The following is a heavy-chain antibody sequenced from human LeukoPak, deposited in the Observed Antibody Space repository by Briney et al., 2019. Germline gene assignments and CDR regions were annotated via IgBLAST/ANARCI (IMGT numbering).Heavy chain of an antibody. V-gene: IGHV3-15*01. CDR2: ITTKSDGGTT. Sequence: GGSLRLSCAVSGLTFTNAWMTWVRQAPGKGLEWVGRITTKSDGGTTDYAAPVRGRFTITRDDSKSTLHLQMDSLKTEDTALYYCSTGIGTNDWWGRGTLVIVSS. CDR3: STGIGTNDW. D-gene: IGHD1-1*01. J-gene: IGHJ4*02. CDR1: GLTFTNAW.